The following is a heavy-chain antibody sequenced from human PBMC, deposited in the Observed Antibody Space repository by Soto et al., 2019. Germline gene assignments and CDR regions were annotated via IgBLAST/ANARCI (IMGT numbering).Heavy chain of an antibody. Sequence: SETLSLICTVSGGSISSGDYYWSWIRQPPGKGLEWIGYIYYSGSTYYNPSLKSRVTISVDTSKNQFSLKLSSVTAADTAVYYCAREVLWFGELFDQNWFDPWGQGTLVTVSS. J-gene: IGHJ5*02. CDR3: AREVLWFGELFDQNWFDP. CDR1: GGSISSGDYY. V-gene: IGHV4-30-4*01. CDR2: IYYSGST. D-gene: IGHD3-10*01.